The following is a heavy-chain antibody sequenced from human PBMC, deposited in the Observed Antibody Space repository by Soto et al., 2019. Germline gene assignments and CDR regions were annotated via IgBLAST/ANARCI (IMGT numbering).Heavy chain of an antibody. CDR1: GFTFSSYS. CDR3: AREMATTKFDY. CDR2: ISSSSSYI. V-gene: IGHV3-21*01. J-gene: IGHJ4*02. Sequence: VGSLRLSCAASGFTFSSYSMNWVRQAPGKGLEWVSSISSSSSYIYYADSVKGRFTISRDNAKNSLYLQMNSLRAEDTAVYYCAREMATTKFDYWGQGTLVTVSS. D-gene: IGHD5-12*01.